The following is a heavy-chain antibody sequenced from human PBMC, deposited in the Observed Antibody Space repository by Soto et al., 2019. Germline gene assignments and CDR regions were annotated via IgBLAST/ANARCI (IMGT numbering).Heavy chain of an antibody. CDR2: ISSSSSYI. V-gene: IGHV3-21*01. Sequence: EVQLVESGGGLVKPGGSLRLSCAASGFTFSSYSMNWVRQAPGKGLEWVSSISSSSSYIYYADSVKGRFTISRDNAKNSLYLQMNSLRAEDTAVYYCARDCPPYDPFDHWGQGTLVTVSS. D-gene: IGHD2-21*01. J-gene: IGHJ4*02. CDR1: GFTFSSYS. CDR3: ARDCPPYDPFDH.